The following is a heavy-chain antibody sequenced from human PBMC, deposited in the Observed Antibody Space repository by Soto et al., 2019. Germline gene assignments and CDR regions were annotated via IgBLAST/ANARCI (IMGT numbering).Heavy chain of an antibody. V-gene: IGHV5-51*01. Sequence: GESLKISCKGSGYSFTSYWIGGVRQMPGKGLEWMGIIYPGDSDTRYSPSFQGQVTISADKSISTAYLQWSSLKASDTAMYYCARSGRFGELLKRPYYYYGMDVWGQGTTVTVSS. CDR3: ARSGRFGELLKRPYYYYGMDV. CDR2: IYPGDSDT. D-gene: IGHD3-10*01. J-gene: IGHJ6*02. CDR1: GYSFTSYW.